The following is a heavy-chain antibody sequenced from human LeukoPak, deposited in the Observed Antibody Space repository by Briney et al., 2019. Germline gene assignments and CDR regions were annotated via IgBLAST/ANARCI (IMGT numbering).Heavy chain of an antibody. CDR3: ARDSDSSLSDYYFDY. V-gene: IGHV3-30*04. CDR2: ISYDGSNK. Sequence: PGGSLRLSCAASGFTFSSYAMHWVRQAPGKGLEWVAVISYDGSNKYYADSVKGRFTISRDNSKNTLYLQMNSLRAEGTAVYYCARDSDSSLSDYYFDYWGQGTLVTVSS. J-gene: IGHJ4*02. D-gene: IGHD6-6*01. CDR1: GFTFSSYA.